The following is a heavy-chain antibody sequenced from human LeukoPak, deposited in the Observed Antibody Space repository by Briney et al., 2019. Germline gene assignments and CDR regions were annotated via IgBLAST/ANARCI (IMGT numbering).Heavy chain of an antibody. CDR3: ARDSSSPHFDY. J-gene: IGHJ4*02. CDR2: ISGSGGST. V-gene: IGHV3-23*01. Sequence: PGGSLRLSCAASGFTFSSYAMSWVRQAPGKGLEWVSAISGSGGSTYYADSVKGRFTISRDNSNNTLYLQMNSLKTEDTAVYYCARDSSSPHFDYWGQGTLVTVSS. D-gene: IGHD6-6*01. CDR1: GFTFSSYA.